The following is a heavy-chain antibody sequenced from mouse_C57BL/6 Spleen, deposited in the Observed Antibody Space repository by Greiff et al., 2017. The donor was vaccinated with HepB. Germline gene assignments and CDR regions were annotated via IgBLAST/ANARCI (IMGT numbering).Heavy chain of an antibody. J-gene: IGHJ1*03. CDR3: AEIYYGSSYRYFDV. CDR1: GYTFTDYY. D-gene: IGHD1-1*01. V-gene: IGHV1-26*01. Sequence: VQLQQSGPELVKPGASVKISCKASGYTFTDYYMNWVKQSHGKSLEWIGDINPNNGGTSYNQKFKGKATLTVDKSSSTAYMELRSLTSEDSAVYYCAEIYYGSSYRYFDVWGTGTTVTVSS. CDR2: INPNNGGT.